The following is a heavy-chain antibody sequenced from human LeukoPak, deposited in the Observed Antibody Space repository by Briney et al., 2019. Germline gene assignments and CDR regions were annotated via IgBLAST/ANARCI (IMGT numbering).Heavy chain of an antibody. V-gene: IGHV3-74*01. D-gene: IGHD1-26*01. CDR1: GFIFTNYW. J-gene: IGHJ4*02. CDR2: INSDGSAT. CDR3: AKDVGKWESLHFFDY. Sequence: GGSLRLSCAASGFIFTNYWMHWVRQAPGKGLVWVSHINSDGSATRYADSVKGRFTISRDNAMNTLYLQMNSLRGEDTAVYYCAKDVGKWESLHFFDYWGQGTLVTVSS.